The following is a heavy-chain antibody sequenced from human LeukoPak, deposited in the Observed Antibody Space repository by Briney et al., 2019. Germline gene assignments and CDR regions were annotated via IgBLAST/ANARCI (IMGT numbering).Heavy chain of an antibody. J-gene: IGHJ4*02. CDR3: AREGPEGYYYDSSGYPNIDY. Sequence: SETLSLTCTVSGGSISSGSYYWSWIRQPAGKGLEWIGRIYTSGSTNYNPSLKSRVTISVDPSKNQFSLKLSSVTAADTAVYYCAREGPEGYYYDSSGYPNIDYWGQGTLVTVSS. V-gene: IGHV4-61*02. CDR1: GGSISSGSYY. D-gene: IGHD3-22*01. CDR2: IYTSGST.